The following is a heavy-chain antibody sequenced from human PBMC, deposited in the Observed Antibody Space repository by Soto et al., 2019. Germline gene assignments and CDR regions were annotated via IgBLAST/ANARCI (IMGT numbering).Heavy chain of an antibody. CDR1: GYPVTAYY. CDR3: ARGGGVGVAGSAAFDM. Sequence: QLHLVQSGAVVKKPGASVTVSCSASGYPVTAYYMHWVRQAPGRGLEWMGGINPATGAAKYTQTFQGRVTMTRDTSTSTVFRELSGLTSADPAVFYCARGGGVGVAGSAAFDMWGQGTLVTVSS. J-gene: IGHJ3*02. D-gene: IGHD3-3*01. V-gene: IGHV1-2*02. CDR2: INPATGAA.